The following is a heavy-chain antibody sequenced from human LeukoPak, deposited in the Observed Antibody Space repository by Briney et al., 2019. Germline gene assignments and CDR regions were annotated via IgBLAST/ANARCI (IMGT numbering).Heavy chain of an antibody. V-gene: IGHV3-11*01. D-gene: IGHD3-22*01. CDR3: TRDYSGGYYDRSGYYLPDAFDI. CDR1: GFTFSDYY. J-gene: IGHJ3*02. CDR2: ISSSGSSI. Sequence: GGSLRLSCAASGFTFSDYYMSWLRQAPGKGLEWVSYISSSGSSIYYADSVKGRFTISRDNSKNSLYLQMNSLRAEDTAVYYCTRDYSGGYYDRSGYYLPDAFDIWGQGTMVTVSS.